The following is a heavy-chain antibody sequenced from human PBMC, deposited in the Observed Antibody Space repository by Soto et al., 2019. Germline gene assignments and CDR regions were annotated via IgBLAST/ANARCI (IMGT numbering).Heavy chain of an antibody. D-gene: IGHD5-12*01. J-gene: IGHJ4*02. CDR1: GYTFTSYD. CDR2: MNPNSGNT. V-gene: IGHV1-8*01. Sequence: QVQLVQSGAEVKKPGASVKVSCKASGYTFTSYDINWVRQATGQGLEWMGWMNPNSGNTGYAQKFQGRVTMTRNTSISTAYMELSSLRSEDTAVYYCARVVSGRYSGYDHPTFDYWGQGTLVTVSS. CDR3: ARVVSGRYSGYDHPTFDY.